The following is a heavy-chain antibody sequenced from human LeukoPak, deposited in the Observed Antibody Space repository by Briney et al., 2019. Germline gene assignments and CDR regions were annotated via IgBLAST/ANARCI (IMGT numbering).Heavy chain of an antibody. CDR3: AREHYYDSSGYDY. Sequence: PGGSLRLSCAASGFTFSDYYMSWIRQAPGKGLEWVSYISSGSTIYYADSVKGRFTISRDNAKNSLYLQMNSLRAEDTAVYYCAREHYYDSSGYDYWGQGTLVTVSS. J-gene: IGHJ4*02. D-gene: IGHD3-22*01. V-gene: IGHV3-11*01. CDR1: GFTFSDYY. CDR2: ISSGSTI.